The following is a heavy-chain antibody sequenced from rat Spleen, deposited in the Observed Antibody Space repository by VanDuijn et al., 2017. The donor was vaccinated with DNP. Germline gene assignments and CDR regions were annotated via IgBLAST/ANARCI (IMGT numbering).Heavy chain of an antibody. Sequence: EVQLVESGGGLVQPGGSLKLSCAGSGFTFSGNYMAWVRKAPTKGLEWVASITYDGVGTYYRDSVKGRFTISRDISKTSLYLQMNSLKSEDTATYYCSTGRGGPDYWGQGVMVTVSS. D-gene: IGHD1-11*01. CDR3: STGRGGPDY. CDR2: ITYDGVGT. J-gene: IGHJ2*01. V-gene: IGHV5-20*01. CDR1: GFTFSGNY.